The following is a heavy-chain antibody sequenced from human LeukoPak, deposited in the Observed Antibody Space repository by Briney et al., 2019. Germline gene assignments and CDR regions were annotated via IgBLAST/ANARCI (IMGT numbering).Heavy chain of an antibody. V-gene: IGHV2-5*02. CDR3: ANRRGTSGWSESYFDY. CDR2: IYWDDDK. CDR1: GFSLSTSGVG. Sequence: SGPTLVNPTQTLTLTCTFSGFSLSTSGVGVGWIRQPPGKAPEWLALIYWDDDKRYSPSLKSRLTITKDTSKNQVVLTMTNVDPLDTATYYCANRRGTSGWSESYFDYWGQGTLVTVSS. J-gene: IGHJ4*02. D-gene: IGHD6-19*01.